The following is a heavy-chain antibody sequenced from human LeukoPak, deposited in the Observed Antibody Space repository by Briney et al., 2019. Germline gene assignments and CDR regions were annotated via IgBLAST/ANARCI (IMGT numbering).Heavy chain of an antibody. CDR1: GGSISSYY. J-gene: IGHJ6*02. Sequence: PSETLSLTCTVSGGSISSYYWSWIRQPPGKGLEWIGYIYYSGSTNYNPSLKRRVTISLDTSKNQFSLKLSSVTAADTAVYYCARDRALGDYGMDVWGQGTTVTVSS. CDR3: ARDRALGDYGMDV. CDR2: IYYSGST. D-gene: IGHD3-10*01. V-gene: IGHV4-59*01.